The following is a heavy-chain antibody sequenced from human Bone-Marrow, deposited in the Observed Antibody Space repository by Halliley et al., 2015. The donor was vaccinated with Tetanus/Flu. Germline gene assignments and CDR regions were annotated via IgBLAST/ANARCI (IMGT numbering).Heavy chain of an antibody. Sequence: TLSLTCTVSGGSVSRGSYYWSWNRQSPGKGLEWIGYIYHSGSTNYHPSLKSRVTISIDTSKNQFSLKLNSVTAADTAVYYCAREHYDFSRGLIIGTDYWGQGPLVTVSS. CDR1: GGSVSRGSYY. J-gene: IGHJ4*02. V-gene: IGHV4-61*01. CDR3: AREHYDFSRGLIIGTDY. D-gene: IGHD3-3*01. CDR2: IYHSGST.